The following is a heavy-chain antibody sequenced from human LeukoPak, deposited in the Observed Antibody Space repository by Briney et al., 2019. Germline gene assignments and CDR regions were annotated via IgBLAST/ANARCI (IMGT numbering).Heavy chain of an antibody. Sequence: PSETLSLTCTVSGASVSDYYWSWVRQPAGKGLEWIGRIFTTGSTDYNTSLKSRVTMSRDRSKNQLFLTLTSVTAADTAVYCCARASDSIFSYYYHMDLWGKGITVTVSS. V-gene: IGHV4-4*07. D-gene: IGHD3-3*02. J-gene: IGHJ6*03. CDR3: ARASDSIFSYYYHMDL. CDR1: GASVSDYY. CDR2: IFTTGST.